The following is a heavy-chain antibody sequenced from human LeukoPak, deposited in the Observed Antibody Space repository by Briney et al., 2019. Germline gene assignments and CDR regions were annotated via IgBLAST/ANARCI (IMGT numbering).Heavy chain of an antibody. CDR2: IRSKANSYAT. CDR3: TRRYYFDSSGFYQDDY. Sequence: GGSLRLSCVASGFTFSGSAMHWVRQASGKGLEWVGRIRSKANSYATSYAASVKGRFTISRDDSKNTAYLQMNSLKTEDTAVYRCTRRYYFDSSGFYQDDYWGQGTLATVSS. V-gene: IGHV3-73*01. J-gene: IGHJ4*02. CDR1: GFTFSGSA. D-gene: IGHD3-22*01.